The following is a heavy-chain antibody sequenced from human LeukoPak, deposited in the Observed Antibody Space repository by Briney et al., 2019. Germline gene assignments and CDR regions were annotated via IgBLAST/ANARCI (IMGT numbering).Heavy chain of an antibody. J-gene: IGHJ6*03. CDR2: INHSGST. CDR1: GGSFSGYY. Sequence: PSETLSLTCAVYGGSFSGYYWSWIRQPPGKGLEWIGEINHSGSTNYNPSLKSRVTISVDTSKNQFSLKLSSVTAADTAVYYCARRPGSYYYDSSGYYYPHYYYMDVWGKGTTVTVSS. D-gene: IGHD3-22*01. CDR3: ARRPGSYYYDSSGYYYPHYYYMDV. V-gene: IGHV4-34*01.